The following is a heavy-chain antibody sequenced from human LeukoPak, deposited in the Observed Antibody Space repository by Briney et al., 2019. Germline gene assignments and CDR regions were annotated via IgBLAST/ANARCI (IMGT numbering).Heavy chain of an antibody. J-gene: IGHJ4*02. D-gene: IGHD6-13*01. CDR1: GFTVNNNY. Sequence: GGSLRLSCAASGFTVNNNYMSWVRQAPGRGLEWVSVIYSGGYTYYAGSVKGRFTISRDNSRNTLYLQMNSLRAEDTAVYYCASAIGSIWYEFDYWGQGTLVTVSS. V-gene: IGHV3-53*01. CDR3: ASAIGSIWYEFDY. CDR2: IYSGGYT.